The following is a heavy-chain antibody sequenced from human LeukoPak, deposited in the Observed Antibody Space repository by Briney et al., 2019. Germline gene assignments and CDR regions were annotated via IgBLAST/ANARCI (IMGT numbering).Heavy chain of an antibody. V-gene: IGHV4-59*01. CDR1: GGSISSYY. D-gene: IGHD3-10*01. Sequence: PSETLSLTCTVSGGSISSYYWSWIRQPPGKGLEWIGYIYYSGSTNYNPSLKSRVTISVDTSKNQFSLKLSSVTAADTAVYYCARDAGTMVRGVIIGAFDIWGQGTVVTASS. CDR2: IYYSGST. CDR3: ARDAGTMVRGVIIGAFDI. J-gene: IGHJ3*02.